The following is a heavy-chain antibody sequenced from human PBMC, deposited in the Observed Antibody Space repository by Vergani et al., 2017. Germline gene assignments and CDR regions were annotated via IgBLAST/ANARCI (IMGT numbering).Heavy chain of an antibody. Sequence: EVQLVESGGGSVQSGGSLRLSCVASGFSFNTYWMHWVRQVPGKGLMWVARIDEYGNRATYGDFETGRFTISRDNAKNTVFLQMNNLRADGAGVYYCVRTKYCTGIACNTRFDSWGQGALVTVSS. D-gene: IGHD2-8*02. J-gene: IGHJ5*01. V-gene: IGHV3-74*03. CDR1: GFSFNTYW. CDR3: VRTKYCTGIACNTRFDS. CDR2: IDEYGNRA.